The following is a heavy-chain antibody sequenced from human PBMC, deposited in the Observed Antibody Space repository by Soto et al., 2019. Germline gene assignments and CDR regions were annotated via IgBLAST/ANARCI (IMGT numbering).Heavy chain of an antibody. V-gene: IGHV3-30-3*01. Sequence: GGSLRLSCAASGFTFSSYAMHWVRQAPGKGLEWVAVISYDGSNKYYADSVKGRFTISRDNSKNTLYLQMNSLRAEDTAVYYCARDWGTAMAQYYFDYWGQGTLVTVSS. CDR3: ARDWGTAMAQYYFDY. CDR1: GFTFSSYA. D-gene: IGHD5-18*01. J-gene: IGHJ4*02. CDR2: ISYDGSNK.